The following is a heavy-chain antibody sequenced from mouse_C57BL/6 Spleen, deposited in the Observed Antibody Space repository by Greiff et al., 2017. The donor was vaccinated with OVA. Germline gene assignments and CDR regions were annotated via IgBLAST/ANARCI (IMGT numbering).Heavy chain of an antibody. V-gene: IGHV5-6*01. CDR2: ISSGGSYT. Sequence: EVQRVESGGDLVKPGGSLKLSCAASGFTFSSYGMSWVRQTPDKRLEWVATISSGGSYTYYPDSVKGRFTISRDNAKNTLYLQMSSLKSEDTAMYYCARHGGYDDLYAMVYWGQGTSVTVSS. CDR1: GFTFSSYG. J-gene: IGHJ4*01. CDR3: ARHGGYDDLYAMVY. D-gene: IGHD2-2*01.